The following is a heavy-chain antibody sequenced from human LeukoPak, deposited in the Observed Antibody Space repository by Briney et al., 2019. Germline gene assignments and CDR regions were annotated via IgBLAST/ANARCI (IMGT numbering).Heavy chain of an antibody. CDR3: MLGSGSYDSSDFDY. V-gene: IGHV3-15*01. CDR1: GFTFTNAW. CDR2: IKSKTNGGTT. D-gene: IGHD3-22*01. J-gene: IGHJ4*02. Sequence: PGGSLRLSCVDSGFTFTNAWMSWVRQAPGKGLEWIGRIKSKTNGGTTEYAAPVKGRFTILRDDSKNTLYLQMNSLKTEDTAVYYCMLGSGSYDSSDFDYWGQGTLVTVSS.